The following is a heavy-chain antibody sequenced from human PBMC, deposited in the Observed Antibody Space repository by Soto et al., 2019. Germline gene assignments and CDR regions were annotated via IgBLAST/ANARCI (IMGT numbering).Heavy chain of an antibody. CDR2: ISSSGSTI. CDR3: ARDLLVTKLGPTPHWYFDL. V-gene: IGHV3-11*01. D-gene: IGHD7-27*01. CDR1: GFTFSDYY. Sequence: GESLKISCAASGFTFSDYYMSWIRQAPGKGLEWVSYISSSGSTIYYADSVKGRFTISRDNAKNSLYLQMNSLRAEDTAVYYCARDLLVTKLGPTPHWYFDLWGRGTLVTVSS. J-gene: IGHJ2*01.